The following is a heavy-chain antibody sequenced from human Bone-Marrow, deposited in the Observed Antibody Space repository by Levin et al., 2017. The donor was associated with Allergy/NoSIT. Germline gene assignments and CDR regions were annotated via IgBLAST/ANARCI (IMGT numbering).Heavy chain of an antibody. D-gene: IGHD6-6*01. V-gene: IGHV4-34*01. CDR2: INHSGST. CDR1: GGSFSGYY. Sequence: ESLKISCAVYGGSFSGYYWSWIRQPPGKGLEWIGEINHSGSTNYNPSLKSRVTISVDTSKNQFSLKLSSVTAADTAVYYCARVLLEYSSSGGWFDPWGQGTLVTVSS. J-gene: IGHJ5*02. CDR3: ARVLLEYSSSGGWFDP.